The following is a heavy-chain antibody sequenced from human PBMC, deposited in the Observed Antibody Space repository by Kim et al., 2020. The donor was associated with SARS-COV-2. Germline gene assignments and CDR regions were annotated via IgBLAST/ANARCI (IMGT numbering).Heavy chain of an antibody. CDR2: T. CDR3: ARGRAAAGRAA. V-gene: IGHV4-34*01. D-gene: IGHD6-13*01. Sequence: TNHTPARKRRVTISVDTSKNQFSLKLSSVTAADTAVYYCARGRAAAGRAAWGQGTLVTVSS. J-gene: IGHJ5*02.